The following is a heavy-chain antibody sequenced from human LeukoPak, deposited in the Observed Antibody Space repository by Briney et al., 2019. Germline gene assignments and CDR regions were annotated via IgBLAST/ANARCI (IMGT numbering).Heavy chain of an antibody. CDR3: ERCRCIVGLNVFDY. D-gene: IGHD2-15*01. Sequence: SETLSLTCAVSGGSFIGYYWSWIRQPPGKGLEWIGEINHSGSTNYNPSLKSRVTISVDTSKNQFSLRLSSVTAADTAVYYCERCRCIVGLNVFDYWGQGTLVTVSS. CDR1: GGSFIGYY. V-gene: IGHV4-34*01. J-gene: IGHJ4*02. CDR2: INHSGST.